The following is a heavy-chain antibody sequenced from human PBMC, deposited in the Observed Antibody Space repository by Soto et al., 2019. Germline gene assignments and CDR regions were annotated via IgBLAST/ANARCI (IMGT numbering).Heavy chain of an antibody. V-gene: IGHV4-4*07. Sequence: LSLTCTVSGGSVSSYYWSWIRQPAGKGLEWIGRIYTSGSTNYNPSLKSRVTMSVDTSKNQFSLKLSSVTAADTAVYYCARSITIFGVIDDAFDIWGQGTMVTVSS. J-gene: IGHJ3*02. CDR3: ARSITIFGVIDDAFDI. CDR1: GGSVSSYY. CDR2: IYTSGST. D-gene: IGHD3-3*01.